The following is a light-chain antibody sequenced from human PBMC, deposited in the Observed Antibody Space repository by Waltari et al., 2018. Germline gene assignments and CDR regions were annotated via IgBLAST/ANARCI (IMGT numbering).Light chain of an antibody. V-gene: IGKV3-20*01. Sequence: EIVLTQSPGTLSLSPGERATLSCRASQSVGRTLTWYQQKPGQAPRLLIYGASSRATDIPYRFSGSGSGTDFSLTISRLEPEDFAVYYCQHYVRLPVTFGQGTKVEIK. J-gene: IGKJ1*01. CDR1: QSVGRT. CDR3: QHYVRLPVT. CDR2: GAS.